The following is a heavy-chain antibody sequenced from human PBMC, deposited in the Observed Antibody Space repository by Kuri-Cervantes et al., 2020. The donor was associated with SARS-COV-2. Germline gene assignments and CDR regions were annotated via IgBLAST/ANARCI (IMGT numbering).Heavy chain of an antibody. D-gene: IGHD3-3*01. V-gene: IGHV3-23*01. CDR3: ARERNGVVRYYYYGMDV. J-gene: IGHJ6*02. Sequence: ETLSLTCAASGFTFSSYAMSWVRQAPGKGLEWVSAISGSGGSTYYADSVKGRFTISRDNSKNTLYLQMNSLRAEDTAVYYFARERNGVVRYYYYGMDVWGQGTTVTVSS. CDR2: ISGSGGST. CDR1: GFTFSSYA.